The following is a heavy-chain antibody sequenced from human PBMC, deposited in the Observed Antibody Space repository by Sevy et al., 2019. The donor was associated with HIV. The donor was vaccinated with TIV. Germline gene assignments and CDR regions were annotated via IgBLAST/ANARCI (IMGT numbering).Heavy chain of an antibody. D-gene: IGHD3-10*01. Sequence: GGSLRLSCAASGFTFSKYWMSWVRQAPGKGLEWVANINQDGIEKYYGDSVKGRFTISRDNGKNSLYLQMNSLRAEDTAVYYCARETGSSHFDYWGQGTLVTVSS. CDR1: GFTFSKYW. V-gene: IGHV3-7*01. J-gene: IGHJ4*02. CDR3: ARETGSSHFDY. CDR2: INQDGIEK.